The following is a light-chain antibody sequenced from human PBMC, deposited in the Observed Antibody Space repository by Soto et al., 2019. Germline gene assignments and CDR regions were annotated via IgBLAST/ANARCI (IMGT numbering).Light chain of an antibody. V-gene: IGKV3-11*01. J-gene: IGKJ1*01. Sequence: EIVLTQSPATVSLSPGERATLSCWASQSLSSYLAWYQQKPGQAPRLLIYDASNRANGIPARFTGSGSGTDFTLTISSLEPEDFAVYFCQQYGSSARLTFGQGTK. CDR1: QSLSSY. CDR3: QQYGSSARLT. CDR2: DAS.